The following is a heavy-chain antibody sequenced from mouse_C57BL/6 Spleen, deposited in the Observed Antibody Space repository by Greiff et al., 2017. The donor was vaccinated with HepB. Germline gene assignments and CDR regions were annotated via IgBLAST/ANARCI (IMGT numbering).Heavy chain of an antibody. CDR2: ISSGGDYI. CDR3: TRDASNGAMDY. Sequence: EVQLQESGEGLVKPGGSLKLSCAASGFTFSSYAMSWVRQTPEKRLEWVAYISSGGDYIYYADTVKGRFTISRDNARNTLYLQMSSLKSEDTAMYYCTRDASNGAMDYWGQGTSVTVSS. CDR1: GFTFSSYA. J-gene: IGHJ4*01. D-gene: IGHD2-5*01. V-gene: IGHV5-9-1*02.